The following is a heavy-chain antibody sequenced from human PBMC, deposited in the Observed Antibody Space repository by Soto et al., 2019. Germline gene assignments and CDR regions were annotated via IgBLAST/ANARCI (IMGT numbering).Heavy chain of an antibody. CDR1: GGSFSGYY. V-gene: IGHV4-34*01. D-gene: IGHD3-9*01. CDR3: ARGDYDILTGWTDYYYYYMDV. J-gene: IGHJ6*03. Sequence: SETLSLTCAVYGGSFSGYYWSWIRQPPGKGLEWIGEIYYSGSTNYNPSLKSRVTISVDTSKNQFSLKLSSVTAADTAVYYCARGDYDILTGWTDYYYYYMDVWGKGTTVTVSS. CDR2: IYYSGST.